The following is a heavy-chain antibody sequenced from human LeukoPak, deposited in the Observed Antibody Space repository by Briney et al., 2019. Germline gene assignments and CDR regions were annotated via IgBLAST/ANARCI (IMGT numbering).Heavy chain of an antibody. J-gene: IGHJ4*02. V-gene: IGHV3-7*01. CDR3: ARDGLSIPYYYDSSGYSPFDY. CDR1: GFTFSSYW. Sequence: GGSLRLSCAASGFTFSSYWMSWVRQAPGKGLEWVANIKQDGSEKYYVDSVRGRFTISRDNAKNSLYLQMNSLRAEDTAVYYCARDGLSIPYYYDSSGYSPFDYWGQGTLVTVSS. CDR2: IKQDGSEK. D-gene: IGHD3-22*01.